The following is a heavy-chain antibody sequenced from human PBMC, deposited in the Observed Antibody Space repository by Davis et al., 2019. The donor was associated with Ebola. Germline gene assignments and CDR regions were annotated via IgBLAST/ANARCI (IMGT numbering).Heavy chain of an antibody. CDR2: IGGTSNIV. V-gene: IGHV3-48*04. CDR3: AKGGGRLWFGDPPVY. D-gene: IGHD3-10*01. J-gene: IGHJ4*02. CDR1: GVTFSAYS. Sequence: PGGSLRLSCAASGVTFSAYSMIWVRQAPGKGLEWVAYIGGTSNIVDYADSLKGRFTISRDNAKNSLYLQMNSLRAEDTALYYCAKGGGRLWFGDPPVYWGQGTLVTVSS.